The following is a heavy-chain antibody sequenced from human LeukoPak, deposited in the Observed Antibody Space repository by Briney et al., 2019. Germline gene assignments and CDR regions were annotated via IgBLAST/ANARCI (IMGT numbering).Heavy chain of an antibody. Sequence: GESLKISCKGSGYSFTSYWIGWVRQTPEKGLEWMGIIYPGDSATKYSPSFQGQVTISADKSISTAYLQWSSLKASDTAMYYCARTGYTSGWYVGSFDYWGQGTLVTVSS. CDR1: GYSFTSYW. D-gene: IGHD6-19*01. V-gene: IGHV5-51*01. J-gene: IGHJ4*02. CDR3: ARTGYTSGWYVGSFDY. CDR2: IYPGDSAT.